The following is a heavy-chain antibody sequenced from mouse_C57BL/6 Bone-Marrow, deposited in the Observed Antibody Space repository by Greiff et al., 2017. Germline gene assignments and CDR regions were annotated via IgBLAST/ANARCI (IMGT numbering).Heavy chain of an antibody. CDR2: INPNYGTT. D-gene: IGHD2-4*01. CDR3: ARCYDYDYAMYY. V-gene: IGHV1-39*01. J-gene: IGHJ4*01. CDR1: GYSFTDYN. Sequence: VQLQQSGPELVKPGASVQISCKASGYSFTDYNMNWVKQSNGKSLEWIGVINPNYGTTSYNQKFTGKATLTVAQSSSTAYLQLNSLTSEDSAVYYCARCYDYDYAMYYWGQGTSVTGSS.